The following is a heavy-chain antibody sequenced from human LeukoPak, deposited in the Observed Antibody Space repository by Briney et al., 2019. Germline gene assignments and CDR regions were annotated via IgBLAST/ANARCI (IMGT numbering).Heavy chain of an antibody. CDR3: AKDGYCSGGSCYANFFDR. D-gene: IGHD2-15*01. V-gene: IGHV3-30*18. J-gene: IGHJ4*02. Sequence: GRSLRLSCAASGFSFLHYGMHWVRRAPGKGLEWVAFISSDGSKEYYADSVKGRFTISRDNSKNTLYLHVNSPRAEDTAVFFCAKDGYCSGGSCYANFFDRWGQGTLVTVSS. CDR1: GFSFLHYG. CDR2: ISSDGSKE.